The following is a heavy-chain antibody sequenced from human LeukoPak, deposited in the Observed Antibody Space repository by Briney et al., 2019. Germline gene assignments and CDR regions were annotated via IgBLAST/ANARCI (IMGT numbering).Heavy chain of an antibody. Sequence: SETLSLTCTVSGGSISSYYWSWVRQPPGKGLEWIGYIYYSGSTNYNPSLKSRVTISVDTSKNQFSLKLSSVTAADTAVYYCARDQSWFDPWGQGTLVTVSS. CDR1: GGSISSYY. CDR3: ARDQSWFDP. V-gene: IGHV4-59*01. J-gene: IGHJ5*02. CDR2: IYYSGST.